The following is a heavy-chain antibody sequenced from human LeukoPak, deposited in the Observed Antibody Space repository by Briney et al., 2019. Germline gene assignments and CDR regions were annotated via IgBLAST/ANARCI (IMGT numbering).Heavy chain of an antibody. D-gene: IGHD1-26*01. V-gene: IGHV1-69*06. J-gene: IGHJ4*02. CDR2: IIPIFGTA. CDR3: ARVGGAKSFDY. CDR1: GGTFSSYA. Sequence: SVKASCKASGGTFSSYAISWVRQAPGQGLEWMGGIIPIFGTANYAQKFQGRVTITADKSTSTAYMELSSLRSEDTAVYYCARVGGAKSFDYWGQGTLVTVSS.